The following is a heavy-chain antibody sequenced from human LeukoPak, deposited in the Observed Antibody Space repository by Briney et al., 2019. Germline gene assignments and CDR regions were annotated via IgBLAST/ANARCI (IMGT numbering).Heavy chain of an antibody. J-gene: IGHJ5*02. V-gene: IGHV4-39*07. D-gene: IGHD3-22*01. CDR3: ARARITMIQVDP. CDR1: GGSISSSSYY. CDR2: IYYSGST. Sequence: SETLSLTCTVSGGSISSSSYYWGWIRQPPGKGLEWIGSIYYSGSTYYNPSLKSRVTISVDTSKNQFSLKLSSVTAADTAVYYCARARITMIQVDPWGQGTLVTVSS.